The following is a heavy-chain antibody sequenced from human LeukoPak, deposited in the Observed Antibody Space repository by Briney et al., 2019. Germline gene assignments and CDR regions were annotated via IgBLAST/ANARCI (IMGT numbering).Heavy chain of an antibody. CDR1: GYTFTGYY. J-gene: IGHJ4*02. D-gene: IGHD7-27*01. CDR3: ARGSWVLGTSNYFDY. Sequence: GASVKVSCKASGYTFTGYYMHWVRQAPGQGLEWMGWINPNSGGTNYAQKFQGRVTMTRDTSISTAYMELSRLRSDDTAVYYCARGSWVLGTSNYFDYWGQGTLVTVSS. CDR2: INPNSGGT. V-gene: IGHV1-2*02.